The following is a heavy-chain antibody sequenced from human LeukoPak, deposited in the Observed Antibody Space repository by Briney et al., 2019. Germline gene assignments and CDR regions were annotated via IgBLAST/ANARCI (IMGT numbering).Heavy chain of an antibody. V-gene: IGHV3-23*01. CDR2: ISGSGGST. CDR1: GFTFSSYA. D-gene: IGHD6-6*01. CDR3: AKDIAARPNYYYGMDV. J-gene: IGHJ6*02. Sequence: GGSLRLCCAASGFTFSSYAMSWVRQAPGKGLEWVSAISGSGGSTYYADSVKGRFTISRDNSKNTLYLQMNSLRAEDTAVYYCAKDIAARPNYYYGMDVWGQGTTVTVSS.